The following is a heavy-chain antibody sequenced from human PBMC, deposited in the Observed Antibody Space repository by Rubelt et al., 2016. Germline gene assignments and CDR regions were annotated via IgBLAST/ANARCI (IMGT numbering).Heavy chain of an antibody. V-gene: IGHV4-34*01. CDR1: GGSFSFYY. CDR2: INHSGNT. Sequence: QLQLQESGPGLVKPSETLSLTCAVSGGSFSFYYWSWIRQPPGKGLEWIGEINHSGNTNYNPSLKSRVTISVDTSKTQFSLKLSSVTAADTAVYYCARGLAAGCHMDVWGKGTTVTVSS. CDR3: ARGLAAGCHMDV. D-gene: IGHD2-8*01. J-gene: IGHJ6*03.